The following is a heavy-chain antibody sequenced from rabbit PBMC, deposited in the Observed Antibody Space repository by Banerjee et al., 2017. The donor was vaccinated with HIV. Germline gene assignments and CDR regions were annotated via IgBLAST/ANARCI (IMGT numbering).Heavy chain of an antibody. CDR1: GFSLSSGYD. J-gene: IGHJ4*01. D-gene: IGHD4-1*01. V-gene: IGHV1S40*01. Sequence: QSLEESRGDLVKPGASLTLTCTASGFSLSSGYDMCWVRQAPGKGLEWIACIYTGSGNTWYASWVNGRFSISKTSSTVDLKMTSLTAADTATYFCARDLDGRGWGTVGLWGPGTLVTVS. CDR2: IYTGSGNT. CDR3: ARDLDGRGWGTVGL.